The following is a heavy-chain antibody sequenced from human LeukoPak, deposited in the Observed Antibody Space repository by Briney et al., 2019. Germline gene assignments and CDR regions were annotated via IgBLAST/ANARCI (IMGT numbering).Heavy chain of an antibody. CDR3: ARENNDYGGKKALDY. Sequence: SQTLSLTCAVSGGSSRSGDYLWSWIRQPPGKGLEWIGHIHYSGNTYYNPSLKSRVSISVDTSKNQFSLKLSSVTAADTAVYYCARENNDYGGKKALDYWGQGTLVTVSS. D-gene: IGHD4-23*01. CDR1: GGSSRSGDYL. J-gene: IGHJ4*02. CDR2: IHYSGNT. V-gene: IGHV4-30-4*01.